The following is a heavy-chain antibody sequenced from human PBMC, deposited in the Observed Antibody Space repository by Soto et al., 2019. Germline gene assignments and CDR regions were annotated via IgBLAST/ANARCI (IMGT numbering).Heavy chain of an antibody. Sequence: SCAASGFTFSSYAMHWVRQAPGKGLEWVAVISYDGSNKYYADSVKGRFTISRDNSKNTLYLQMNSLRAEDTAVYYCAREGYSYGYPNFDYWGQGTLVTVSS. CDR1: GFTFSSYA. D-gene: IGHD5-18*01. CDR2: ISYDGSNK. J-gene: IGHJ4*02. CDR3: AREGYSYGYPNFDY. V-gene: IGHV3-30-3*01.